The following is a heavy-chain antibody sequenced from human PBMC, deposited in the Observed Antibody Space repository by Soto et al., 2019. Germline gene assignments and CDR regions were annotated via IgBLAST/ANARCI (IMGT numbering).Heavy chain of an antibody. CDR3: ARVPIDTYMIYWSDP. D-gene: IGHD3-16*01. V-gene: IGHV4-61*08. CDR1: GDSVSSGDYY. Sequence: SETLSLTCTVSGDSVSSGDYYWTWIRQPPGKGLEWVGHIYFSGRTNYIPSLESRVTISLDTSKNQFSLKLTSVTDADTAVYYCARVPIDTYMIYWSDPWGQGTLVIVSS. J-gene: IGHJ5*02. CDR2: IYFSGRT.